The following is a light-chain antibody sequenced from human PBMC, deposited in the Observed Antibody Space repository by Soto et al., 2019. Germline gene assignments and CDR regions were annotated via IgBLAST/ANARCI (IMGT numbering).Light chain of an antibody. V-gene: IGKV1-39*01. CDR3: QQSYSTPRT. Sequence: DIHMAQSPSSLSASVVDRVTITCRASQSISSYLNWYQQKPGKAPKLLIYAASSLQSGVPSRFSGSGSGTDFTLTISSLQPEDFATYYCQQSYSTPRTFGQGTKVDIK. J-gene: IGKJ1*01. CDR2: AAS. CDR1: QSISSY.